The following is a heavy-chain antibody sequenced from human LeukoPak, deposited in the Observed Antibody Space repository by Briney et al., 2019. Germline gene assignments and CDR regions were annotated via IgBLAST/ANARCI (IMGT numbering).Heavy chain of an antibody. CDR1: GFTFGDYA. D-gene: IGHD3-10*01. J-gene: IGHJ5*02. CDR3: ARVATGSYDWFDP. CDR2: INSDGSTT. V-gene: IGHV3-74*01. Sequence: GGSLRLSCTASGFTFGDYAMSWVRRAPGKGLVWVSRINSDGSTTSYADSVKGRFTISRDNSKNTLYLQMNSLRAEDTAVYFCARVATGSYDWFDPWGQGTLVTVSS.